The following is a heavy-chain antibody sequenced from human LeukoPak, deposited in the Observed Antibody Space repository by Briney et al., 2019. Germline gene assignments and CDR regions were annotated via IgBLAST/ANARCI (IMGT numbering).Heavy chain of an antibody. CDR3: AKDPMVRANLLLYGMDV. Sequence: QPGRSLRLSCAASGFTFSSYGMPWVRQAPGKGLEWVSAISGSGGSTYYADSVKGRFTISRDNSKNTLYLQMNSLRAEDTAVYYCAKDPMVRANLLLYGMDVWGQGTTVTVSS. CDR2: ISGSGGST. D-gene: IGHD3-10*01. J-gene: IGHJ6*02. V-gene: IGHV3-23*01. CDR1: GFTFSSYG.